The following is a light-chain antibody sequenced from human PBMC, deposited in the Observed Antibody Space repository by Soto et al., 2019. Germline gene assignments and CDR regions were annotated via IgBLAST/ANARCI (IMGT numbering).Light chain of an antibody. J-gene: IGLJ2*01. CDR1: SSDVGGYNY. CDR3: SSYRSSSTLVV. CDR2: DVS. Sequence: QSALTQPASVSGSPGQSITISCTGTSSDVGGYNYVSWYQQHPGKAPKLMIYDVSNRPSGVSNRFSGSKSGNTASLTISGLQAEEEADYCCSSYRSSSTLVVFGGGTKLTVL. V-gene: IGLV2-14*01.